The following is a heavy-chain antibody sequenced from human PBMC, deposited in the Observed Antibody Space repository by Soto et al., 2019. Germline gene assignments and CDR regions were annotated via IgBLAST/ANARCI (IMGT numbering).Heavy chain of an antibody. CDR3: ASRYCSGCRCYSSHYYYYMDV. D-gene: IGHD2-15*01. V-gene: IGHV1-69*02. J-gene: IGHJ6*03. Sequence: QVQLVQSGAEVKKPGSSVKVFCKASGGTFSSYTISWVRQAPGQGLEWMGRIIPILGIANYAQKFQGRVTITADKSTSTAYMELRNLRSEDTAVYYCASRYCSGCRCYSSHYYYYMDVWGKRTTVTVSS. CDR2: IIPILGIA. CDR1: GGTFSSYT.